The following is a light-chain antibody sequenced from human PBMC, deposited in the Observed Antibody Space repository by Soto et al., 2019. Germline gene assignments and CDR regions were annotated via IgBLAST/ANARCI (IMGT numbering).Light chain of an antibody. CDR3: QQYNNWWK. CDR1: QSVSSS. V-gene: IGKV3-15*01. CDR2: GAS. J-gene: IGKJ1*01. Sequence: EIVMTHSPVTLALSPGERATLCCRAGQSVSSSLAWYQQKPGQAPRLLIYGASTRATGIPARFTGSGSGTEFTLTISSLQFDDSAVYYCQQYNNWWKFGQGTKVDI.